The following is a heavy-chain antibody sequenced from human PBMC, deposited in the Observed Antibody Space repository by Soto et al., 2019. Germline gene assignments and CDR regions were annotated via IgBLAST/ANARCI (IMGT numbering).Heavy chain of an antibody. V-gene: IGHV4-4*02. Sequence: PSETLSLTCAVSGGSISSSNWWSWVRQPPGKGLEWIGEIYHSGSTNYNPSLKSRVTISVDKSKNQFSLKLSSVTAADTAVYYCASYYDSSGYYYFGYWGQGTLVTVSS. CDR2: IYHSGST. CDR1: GGSISSSNW. D-gene: IGHD3-22*01. CDR3: ASYYDSSGYYYFGY. J-gene: IGHJ4*02.